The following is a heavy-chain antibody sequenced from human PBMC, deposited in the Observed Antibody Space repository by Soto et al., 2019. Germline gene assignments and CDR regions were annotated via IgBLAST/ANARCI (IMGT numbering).Heavy chain of an antibody. CDR2: VYYSGST. V-gene: IGHV4-30-4*01. CDR1: GASINNNDYY. CDR3: ARMSYFYDKWYFDL. J-gene: IGHJ2*01. D-gene: IGHD3-22*01. Sequence: QLQESGPGLVMPSQTLSLTCTVSGASINNNDYYWSWIRQTPGKGLEWIGYVYYSGSTDYIPYLKSRLSMSIDKSHNQFTLKLNSVTAADTATYYCARMSYFYDKWYFDLWGRGTLVTVSS.